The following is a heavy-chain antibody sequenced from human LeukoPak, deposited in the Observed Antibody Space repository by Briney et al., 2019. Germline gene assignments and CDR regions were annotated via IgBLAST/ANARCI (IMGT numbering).Heavy chain of an antibody. CDR3: TQQGGNPAY. J-gene: IGHJ4*02. Sequence: GGSLRLSCAASGLTFSSHWMHWVRHAPGKGLVWVSRITNGGSSTTYADSVKGRFTISRDNAKNMLYLQVNSLRAEDTAVYCATQQGGNPAYWGQGTLVTVSS. CDR1: GLTFSSHW. D-gene: IGHD1-14*01. CDR2: ITNGGSST. V-gene: IGHV3-74*01.